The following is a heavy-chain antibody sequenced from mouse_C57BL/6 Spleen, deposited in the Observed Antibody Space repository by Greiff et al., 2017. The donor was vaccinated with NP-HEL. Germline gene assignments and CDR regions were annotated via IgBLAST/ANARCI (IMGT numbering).Heavy chain of an antibody. D-gene: IGHD2-2*01. Sequence: VQLQQSGAELVKPGASVKLSCTASGFNITAYYMHWVKQRPEQGLEWIGRIDPEDGDTKYAPNFQGKAPITADTSSNTAYLQLSSLTSEDTADYYCAYYGYDSYYAMDCWGQGTSVTVSS. J-gene: IGHJ4*01. CDR2: IDPEDGDT. CDR3: AYYGYDSYYAMDC. CDR1: GFNITAYY. V-gene: IGHV14-2*01.